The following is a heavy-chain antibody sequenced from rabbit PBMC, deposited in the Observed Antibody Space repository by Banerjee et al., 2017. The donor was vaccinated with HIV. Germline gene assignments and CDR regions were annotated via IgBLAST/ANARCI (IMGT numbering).Heavy chain of an antibody. V-gene: IGHV1S40*01. CDR3: ARDGDSTYPLDL. D-gene: IGHD7-1*01. Sequence: QSLEESGGDLVKPGASLTLTCTASGFSFSSYYMCWVRQAPGKGLEWIACVYGGSSGSTYYASWAKGRFTISKTSSTTVTLQMTSLTAADTATYFCARDGDSTYPLDLWGPGTLVTVS. J-gene: IGHJ6*01. CDR1: GFSFSSYY. CDR2: VYGGSSGST.